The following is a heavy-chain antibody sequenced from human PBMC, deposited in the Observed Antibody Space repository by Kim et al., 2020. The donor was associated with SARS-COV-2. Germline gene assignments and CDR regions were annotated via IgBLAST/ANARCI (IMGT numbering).Heavy chain of an antibody. CDR2: INHSGST. CDR3: ARVEGSGSYYRRYYYYGMDV. J-gene: IGHJ6*02. Sequence: SETLSLTCAVYGGSFSGYYWSWIRQPPGKGLEWIGEINHSGSTNYNPSLKSRVTISVDTSKNQFSLKLSSVTAADTAVYYCARVEGSGSYYRRYYYYGMDVWGQGTTVTVSS. D-gene: IGHD3-10*01. V-gene: IGHV4-34*01. CDR1: GGSFSGYY.